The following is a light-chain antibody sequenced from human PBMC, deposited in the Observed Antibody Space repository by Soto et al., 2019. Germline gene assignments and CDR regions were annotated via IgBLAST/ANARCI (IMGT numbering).Light chain of an antibody. CDR2: DAS. Sequence: DIQLTQTPSTLSESVGDEVTISCRASQTISRWLAWYQQKPGRAPKLLIYDASTLESGVPSRFSGSGSETEFTLTISRLQPDDFATYFCHSRAFGQGTRL. J-gene: IGKJ5*01. V-gene: IGKV1-5*01. CDR1: QTISRW. CDR3: HSRA.